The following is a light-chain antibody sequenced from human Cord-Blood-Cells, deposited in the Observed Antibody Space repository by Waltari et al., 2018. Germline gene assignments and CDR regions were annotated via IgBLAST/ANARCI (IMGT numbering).Light chain of an antibody. Sequence: DIVMPQSPDSLAVSLGERATINCKSSQSSLYSSNNKNYLAWYQQKPGHPPKLLIYWASTRESGVPDRFSGSGSGTDFTLTISSLQAEDVAVYYCQQYYSTPFTFGPGTKVDIK. CDR3: QQYYSTPFT. J-gene: IGKJ3*01. CDR2: WAS. V-gene: IGKV4-1*01. CDR1: QSSLYSSNNKNY.